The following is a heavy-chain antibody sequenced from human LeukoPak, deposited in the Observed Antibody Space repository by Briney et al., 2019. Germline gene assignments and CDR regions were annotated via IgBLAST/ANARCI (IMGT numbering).Heavy chain of an antibody. CDR1: GFTFISYS. Sequence: GGSLRLSCAASGFTFISYSMTWVRQAPGKGLEWVSSISSRSTYIYYADSLKSRFTISRDYAKNLLYLQMNSLRAEDTAVYYCARNIEGYKLYNLDSWGQGTLVTVSS. J-gene: IGHJ4*02. CDR2: ISSRSTYI. V-gene: IGHV3-21*01. CDR3: ARNIEGYKLYNLDS. D-gene: IGHD5-24*01.